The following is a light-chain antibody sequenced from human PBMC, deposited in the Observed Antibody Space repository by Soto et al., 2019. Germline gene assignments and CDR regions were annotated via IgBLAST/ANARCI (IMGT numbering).Light chain of an antibody. J-gene: IGLJ2*01. CDR2: RDN. Sequence: QSVLTQPPSASGTPGQRVTISCSGSNSNIGNNAVAWYQQLPGAAPKLLIYRDNQRPSGVPDRFSGSKSDTSATLAISGLQSDDEADYFCAAWDDSLTGVIFGGGTKSPS. CDR1: NSNIGNNA. V-gene: IGLV1-44*01. CDR3: AAWDDSLTGVI.